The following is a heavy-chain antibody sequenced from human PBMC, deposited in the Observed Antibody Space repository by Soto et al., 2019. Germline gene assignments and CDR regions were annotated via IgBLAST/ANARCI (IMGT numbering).Heavy chain of an antibody. D-gene: IGHD1-1*01. CDR2: IDLSSTYI. CDR3: ARGNAYNSFDY. Sequence: GGSLRLSCATSGFTFSDYSMNWVRQAPGKGLEWVSSIDLSSTYIYYAESVKGRFIISRDYAKNSLSLQVTSLRAEDTAVYYCARGNAYNSFDYWGQGTLVTVSS. J-gene: IGHJ4*02. CDR1: GFTFSDYS. V-gene: IGHV3-21*01.